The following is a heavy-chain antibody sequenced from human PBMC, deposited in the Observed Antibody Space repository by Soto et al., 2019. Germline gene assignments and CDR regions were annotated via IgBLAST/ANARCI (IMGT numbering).Heavy chain of an antibody. CDR1: GGTFSSCA. Sequence: QVQLVQSGAAVKKPGSSVKVSCTASGGTFSSCAISWVRQAPGQGLEWMGGIIPIFGTANYAQKFQGRVTITADESTSTAYLDLSSLRSEDTAVYYCAIGGDYFLSRSCFDPWGQGTLVTVSS. CDR2: IIPIFGTA. CDR3: AIGGDYFLSRSCFDP. D-gene: IGHD4-17*01. V-gene: IGHV1-69*12. J-gene: IGHJ5*02.